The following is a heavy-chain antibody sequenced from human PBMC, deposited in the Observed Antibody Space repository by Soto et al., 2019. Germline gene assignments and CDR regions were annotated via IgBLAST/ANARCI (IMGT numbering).Heavy chain of an antibody. D-gene: IGHD4-17*01. CDR3: ARGHYGVTSRHYHGLDV. CDR2: IVPILDTT. J-gene: IGHJ6*02. CDR1: GGTFRSFA. V-gene: IGHV1-69*14. Sequence: QFQLLQSGAEVKKPGSSVKVSCKASGGTFRSFAISWVRQAPGQGLEWMGGIVPILDTTNYAQIFQGRVTITADKSTNTAYMDLSSLRSEDTAVYYCARGHYGVTSRHYHGLDVWGQGTTVTVS.